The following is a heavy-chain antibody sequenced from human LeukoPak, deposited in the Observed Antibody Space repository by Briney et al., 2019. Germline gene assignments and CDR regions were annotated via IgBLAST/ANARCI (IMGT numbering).Heavy chain of an antibody. J-gene: IGHJ2*01. Sequence: GGSLRLSCAASGFTFSSYGMSWVRQAPGKGLEWVSAISGSGGSTYYADSVKGRFTISRDNSKNTLYLQMNSLRAEDTAVYYCASDRYYYDSSGYYSHYWYFDLWGRGTLVTVSS. CDR1: GFTFSSYG. D-gene: IGHD3-22*01. V-gene: IGHV3-23*01. CDR2: ISGSGGST. CDR3: ASDRYYYDSSGYYSHYWYFDL.